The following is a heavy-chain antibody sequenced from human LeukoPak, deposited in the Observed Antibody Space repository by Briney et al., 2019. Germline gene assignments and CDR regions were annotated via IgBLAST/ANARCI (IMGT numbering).Heavy chain of an antibody. V-gene: IGHV4-4*07. Sequence: SETLSLSCTVSGGSINSYFWCWIRQTAGKGLEWIGRIDSSGNTNYNPSLKSRVTMSADTSKNRFSLRLSSVTAADTAVYYCARDRNWLPGGVTDYWGQGTLATVSS. CDR3: ARDRNWLPGGVTDY. J-gene: IGHJ4*02. CDR2: IDSSGNT. D-gene: IGHD5-12*01. CDR1: GGSINSYF.